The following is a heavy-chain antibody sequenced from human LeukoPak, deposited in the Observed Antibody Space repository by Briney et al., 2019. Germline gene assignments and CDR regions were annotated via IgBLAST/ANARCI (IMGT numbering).Heavy chain of an antibody. J-gene: IGHJ1*01. V-gene: IGHV1-2*02. CDR3: ARTPSYDDR. D-gene: IGHD3-16*01. CDR2: INPNSGGT. CDR1: GYTFTGYD. Sequence: GASVKVSCKASGYTFTGYDINWVRQATGQGLEWMGWINPNSGGTNYAQKFQGRVTMTRDTSISTAYMELTRLRSDDTAVYYCARTPSYDDRWGQGTLVTVSS.